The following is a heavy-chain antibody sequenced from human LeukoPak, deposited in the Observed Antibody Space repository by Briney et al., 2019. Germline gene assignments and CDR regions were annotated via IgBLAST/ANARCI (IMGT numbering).Heavy chain of an antibody. CDR1: GGSFSGYY. D-gene: IGHD6-13*01. J-gene: IGHJ5*02. Sequence: SETLSLTCAVYGGSFSGYYWSWIRQPPGKGLEWIGEINHSGSTNYNPSIKSRVTISVATSKHQFSLNLNSVTAAETAVYYCARLYIGGYSRSTNYNWFDPWGQGTLVTVSS. V-gene: IGHV4-34*01. CDR3: ARLYIGGYSRSTNYNWFDP. CDR2: INHSGST.